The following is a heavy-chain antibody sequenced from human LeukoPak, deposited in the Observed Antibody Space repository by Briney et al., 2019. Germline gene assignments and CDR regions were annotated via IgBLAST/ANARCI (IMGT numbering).Heavy chain of an antibody. CDR1: GGTFSSYA. J-gene: IGHJ4*02. CDR2: IIPIFGTA. Sequence: SVKVSCKASGGTFSSYAISWVRQAPGQGLEWMGGIIPIFGTANYAQKFLGRVTITADESTSTAYMELSSLRSEDTAVYYCARVPSNSGYDGYYFDYWGQGTLVTVSS. CDR3: ARVPSNSGYDGYYFDY. V-gene: IGHV1-69*13. D-gene: IGHD5-12*01.